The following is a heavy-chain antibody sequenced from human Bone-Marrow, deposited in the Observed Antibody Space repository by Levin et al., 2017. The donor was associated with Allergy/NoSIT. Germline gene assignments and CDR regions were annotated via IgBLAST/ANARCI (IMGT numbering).Heavy chain of an antibody. CDR2: ISYDGSKK. Sequence: GESLKISCAASGFTFSSFGTYGMHWVRQAPGKGLAWVAVISYDGSKKYYADSVKGRFTISRDNSKNMLYLQMNTLRAEDTAVYSCAKEELEYCGGDCYELDCWGRGTLVTVSS. D-gene: IGHD2-21*02. J-gene: IGHJ4*02. CDR1: GFTFSSFGTYG. V-gene: IGHV3-30*18. CDR3: AKEELEYCGGDCYELDC.